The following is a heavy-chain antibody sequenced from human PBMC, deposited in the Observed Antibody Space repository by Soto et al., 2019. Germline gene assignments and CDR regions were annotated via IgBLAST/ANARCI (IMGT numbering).Heavy chain of an antibody. CDR2: IVPIFETL. CDR1: GATFSGYA. V-gene: IGHV1-69*18. Sequence: QVQLVQSGAEVKKPGSSVKVSCKASGATFSGYAINWVRQAPGQVLEWLGRIVPIFETLNYAERFQGRVAIAADESTTTVYMEMTNLTHEDTAVYYCVVMGYVAVSNPRSFDYWGQGTQVTVSS. J-gene: IGHJ4*02. CDR3: VVMGYVAVSNPRSFDY. D-gene: IGHD6-19*01.